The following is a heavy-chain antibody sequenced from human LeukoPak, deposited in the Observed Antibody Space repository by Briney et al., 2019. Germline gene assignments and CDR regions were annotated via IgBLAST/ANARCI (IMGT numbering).Heavy chain of an antibody. V-gene: IGHV4-61*02. Sequence: PSQTLSLTCTVSGGSIKSGSYYWSWIRQPAGKGLEWIGRIDTSGSTEYNPSLKGRVTMSIDTSKNQFSLKLSSVTAADTAVYFCARDGLTFDYWGQGSLVIVSS. CDR2: IDTSGST. CDR1: GGSIKSGSYY. CDR3: ARDGLTFDY. D-gene: IGHD1-14*01. J-gene: IGHJ4*02.